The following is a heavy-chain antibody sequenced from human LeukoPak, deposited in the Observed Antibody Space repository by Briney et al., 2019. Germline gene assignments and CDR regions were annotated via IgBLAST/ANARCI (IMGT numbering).Heavy chain of an antibody. CDR3: ARHGEAEDLQIWFGESLNWFDP. D-gene: IGHD3-10*01. V-gene: IGHV1-46*01. CDR1: GYTFTSYY. J-gene: IGHJ5*02. Sequence: GASVKVSCKASGYTFTSYYMHWVRQAPGQGLEWMGIINPSGGSTSYAQKLQGRVTMTTDTSTSTAYMELRSLRSDDTAVYYCARHGEAEDLQIWFGESLNWFDPWGQGTLVTVSS. CDR2: INPSGGST.